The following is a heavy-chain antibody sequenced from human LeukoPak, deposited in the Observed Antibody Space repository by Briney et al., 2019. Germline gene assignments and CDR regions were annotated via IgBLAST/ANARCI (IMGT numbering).Heavy chain of an antibody. CDR3: ARHAADVDTAMAYWYFDL. CDR2: INHSGST. D-gene: IGHD5-18*01. CDR1: GGSFSGYY. J-gene: IGHJ2*01. Sequence: RPSETLSLTCTVYGGSFSGYYWSWIRQPPGKGLEWIGEINHSGSTNYNPSLKSRVTISVDTSKNQFSLKLSSVTAADTAVYYCARHAADVDTAMAYWYFDLWGRGTLVTVSS. V-gene: IGHV4-34*01.